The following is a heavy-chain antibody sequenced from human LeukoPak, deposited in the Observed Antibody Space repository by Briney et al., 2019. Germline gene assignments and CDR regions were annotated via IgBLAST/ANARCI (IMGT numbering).Heavy chain of an antibody. CDR1: GFTFSSYE. D-gene: IGHD3-22*01. Sequence: GGSLRLSCAASGFTFSSYEMNWVRQAPGKGLEWVSYISSSGSTIYYADSVKGRFTISRDNAKNSLYLQMNSLRAEDTAVYYCARGPAASGYYDSRGRYGYFDYWGQGTLVTVSS. V-gene: IGHV3-48*03. CDR3: ARGPAASGYYDSRGRYGYFDY. J-gene: IGHJ4*02. CDR2: ISSSGSTI.